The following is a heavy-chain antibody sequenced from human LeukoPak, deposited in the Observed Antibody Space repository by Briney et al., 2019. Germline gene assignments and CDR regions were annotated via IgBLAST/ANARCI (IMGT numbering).Heavy chain of an antibody. Sequence: GGSLRLSCAASGFTFSSYEMNWVRQAPGKGLEWVSYISSSGSTIYYADSVKGRFTISRDNAKNSLYLQMNSLRAEDTAVYYCARTWIQLWLRGPFDHWGQGTLVTVSS. V-gene: IGHV3-48*03. CDR2: ISSSGSTI. J-gene: IGHJ4*02. CDR3: ARTWIQLWLRGPFDH. D-gene: IGHD5-18*01. CDR1: GFTFSSYE.